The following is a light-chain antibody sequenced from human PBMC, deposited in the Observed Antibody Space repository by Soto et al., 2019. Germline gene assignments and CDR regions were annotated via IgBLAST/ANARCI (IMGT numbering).Light chain of an antibody. J-gene: IGKJ1*01. Sequence: EIVLTQSPATLSVSPGERVTLSCRASQSVDISLAWYQQKPGQPPRLLIYGASTRATDMPGTFSGRGSGTEFTLTISSLRPEDFGVYYCQQYRSWPRTFGQGTKVEIK. CDR3: QQYRSWPRT. CDR1: QSVDIS. V-gene: IGKV3-15*01. CDR2: GAS.